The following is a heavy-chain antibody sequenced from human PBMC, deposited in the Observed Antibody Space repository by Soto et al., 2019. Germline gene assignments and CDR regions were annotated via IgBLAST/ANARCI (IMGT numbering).Heavy chain of an antibody. CDR3: AKGPGDYYYYYMDV. Sequence: QVQLVESGGGVVQPGRSLRLSCAASGFTFSSYGMHWVRQAPGKGLEWVAVISYDGSNKYYADSVKGRFTISRDNSKNTLYLQMNSLRAEDTAVCYCAKGPGDYYYYYMDVWGKGTTVTVSS. D-gene: IGHD4-17*01. CDR2: ISYDGSNK. V-gene: IGHV3-30*18. J-gene: IGHJ6*03. CDR1: GFTFSSYG.